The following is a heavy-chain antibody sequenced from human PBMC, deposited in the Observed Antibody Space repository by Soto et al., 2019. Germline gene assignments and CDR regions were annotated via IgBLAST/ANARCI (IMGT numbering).Heavy chain of an antibody. V-gene: IGHV3-66*01. CDR1: GFTVSSNY. Sequence: GGSLRLSCAASGFTVSSNYMSWVRQAPGKGLEWVSVIYSGGSTYYADSVKGRFTISRDNSKNTLYLQMNSLRAEDTAVYYCARVGSLHDYGDPFDYWGQGTLVTVSS. J-gene: IGHJ4*02. D-gene: IGHD4-17*01. CDR3: ARVGSLHDYGDPFDY. CDR2: IYSGGST.